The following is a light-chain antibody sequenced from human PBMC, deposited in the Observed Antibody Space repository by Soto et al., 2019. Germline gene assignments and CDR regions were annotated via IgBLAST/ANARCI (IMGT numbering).Light chain of an antibody. CDR1: QSISSW. V-gene: IGKV1-5*03. Sequence: DIQMTQSPSTLSASVGDRVTITCRARQSISSWLTWYQQKAGQAPKLLIYKASIVESGVPSRFSGSGSGTEFTLIISSLQPDDSATYYCQQYSYFATFGQGTREEVK. CDR3: QQYSYFAT. J-gene: IGKJ1*01. CDR2: KAS.